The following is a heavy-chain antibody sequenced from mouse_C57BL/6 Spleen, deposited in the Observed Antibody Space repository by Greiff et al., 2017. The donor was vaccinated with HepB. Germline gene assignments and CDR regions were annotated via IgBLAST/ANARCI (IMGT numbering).Heavy chain of an antibody. CDR1: GYTFTDYN. V-gene: IGHV1-18*01. J-gene: IGHJ4*01. Sequence: EVQLQESGPELVKPGASVKIPCKASGYTFTDYNMDWVKQSHGKSLEWIGDINPNNGGTIYNQKFKGKATLTVDKSSSTAYMELRSLTSEDTAVYYCARHGSRGGAMDYWGQGTSVTVSS. CDR2: INPNNGGT. CDR3: ARHGSRGGAMDY. D-gene: IGHD1-1*01.